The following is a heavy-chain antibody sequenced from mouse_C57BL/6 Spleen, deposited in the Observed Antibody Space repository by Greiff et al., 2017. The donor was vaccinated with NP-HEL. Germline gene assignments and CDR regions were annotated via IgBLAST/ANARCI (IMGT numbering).Heavy chain of an antibody. Sequence: QVQLQQPGAELVKPGASVKLSCKASGYTFTSYWMHWVKQRPGQGLEWIGMIHPNSGSTNYNEKFKSKATLTVDKSSSTAYMQLSSLTSEDSAVYYCARSDYGSRSGYYAMDYWGQGTSVTVSS. D-gene: IGHD1-1*01. CDR1: GYTFTSYW. CDR3: ARSDYGSRSGYYAMDY. J-gene: IGHJ4*01. CDR2: IHPNSGST. V-gene: IGHV1-64*01.